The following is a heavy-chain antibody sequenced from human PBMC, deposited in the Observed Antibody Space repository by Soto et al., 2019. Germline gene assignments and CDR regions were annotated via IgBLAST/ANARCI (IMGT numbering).Heavy chain of an antibody. D-gene: IGHD6-19*01. Sequence: GGSLRLSCAASGFTFSSYAMHWVRQAPGKGLEWVAVISYDGSNKYYADSVKGRFTISRDNSKNTLYLQMNSLRSEDTAVYYCARERGIAVAGTGYYFDYWGQGTLVTVSS. CDR2: ISYDGSNK. CDR1: GFTFSSYA. J-gene: IGHJ4*02. CDR3: ARERGIAVAGTGYYFDY. V-gene: IGHV3-30-3*01.